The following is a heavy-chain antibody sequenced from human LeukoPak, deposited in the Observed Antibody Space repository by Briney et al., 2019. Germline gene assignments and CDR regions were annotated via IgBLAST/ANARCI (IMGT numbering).Heavy chain of an antibody. Sequence: GSLRLSCAASGFTFSSYGMHWVRQAPGKGLEWVAFIRYDGSNKYYADSVKGRFTISRDNSKNTLYLQMNSLRAEDTAVYYCAKSPVAIAAAGTYYYYYYMDVWGKGTTVTVSS. CDR1: GFTFSSYG. CDR2: IRYDGSNK. J-gene: IGHJ6*03. CDR3: AKSPVAIAAAGTYYYYYYMDV. D-gene: IGHD6-13*01. V-gene: IGHV3-30*02.